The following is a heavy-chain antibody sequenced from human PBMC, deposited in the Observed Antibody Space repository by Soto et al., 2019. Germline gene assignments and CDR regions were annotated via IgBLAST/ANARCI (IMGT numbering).Heavy chain of an antibody. CDR3: ANYVRGQLLINWFDP. CDR1: GFTFSSYA. J-gene: IGHJ5*02. D-gene: IGHD2-2*01. Sequence: GGSLRLSCAASGFTFSSYAMSWVRQAPGKGLEWVSAISGSGGSTYYADSVKGRFTISRDNSKNTLYLQMNSLRAEDTAVYYCANYVRGQLLINWFDPWGQGTLVTVCS. CDR2: ISGSGGST. V-gene: IGHV3-23*01.